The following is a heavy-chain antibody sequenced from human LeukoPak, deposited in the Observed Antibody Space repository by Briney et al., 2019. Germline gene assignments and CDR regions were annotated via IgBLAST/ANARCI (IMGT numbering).Heavy chain of an antibody. CDR3: ARLRGYTDGNPGY. J-gene: IGHJ4*02. D-gene: IGHD5-18*01. CDR1: GGSISSSSSYY. Sequence: PSETLSLTCTVSGGSISSSSSYYWGWIRQPPGKGLEWIGSIYYTGDTYYNSSLKSRVTISVDTSKNQFSLKLSSVTAADTALYYCARLRGYTDGNPGYWGQGSLVTVSP. V-gene: IGHV4-39*01. CDR2: IYYTGDT.